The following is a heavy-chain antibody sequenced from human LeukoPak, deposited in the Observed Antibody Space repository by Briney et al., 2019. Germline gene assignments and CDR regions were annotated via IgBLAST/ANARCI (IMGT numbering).Heavy chain of an antibody. J-gene: IGHJ5*02. CDR2: INPSDSYT. Sequence: GESQKISCKGSGYKFTSYLVHWVRQLPVKGLEWMGRINPSDSYTNYSPSFQGHVTISADKSISTAYLQWSSLKASDTAMYYCARDGYISWFDPWGQGTLVTVSS. D-gene: IGHD5-24*01. V-gene: IGHV5-10-1*01. CDR1: GYKFTSYL. CDR3: ARDGYISWFDP.